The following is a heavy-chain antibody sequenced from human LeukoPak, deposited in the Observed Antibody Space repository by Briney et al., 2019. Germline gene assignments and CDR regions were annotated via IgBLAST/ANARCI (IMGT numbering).Heavy chain of an antibody. D-gene: IGHD3-22*01. V-gene: IGHV1-18*01. CDR3: VRSTTRYYYDSSGYFDY. CDR1: GYTFTSYG. CDR2: ISAYNGNT. Sequence: ASVKVSCKASGYTFTSYGISWVRQAPGQGLEWMGWISAYNGNTNYAQKLQGRVTTTTDTSTSTAYMELRSLRSDDTAVYYCVRSTTRYYYDSSGYFDYWGQGALVTVSS. J-gene: IGHJ4*02.